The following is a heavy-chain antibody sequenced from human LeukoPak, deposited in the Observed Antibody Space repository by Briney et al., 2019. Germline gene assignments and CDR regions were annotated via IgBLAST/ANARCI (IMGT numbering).Heavy chain of an antibody. CDR2: IKDNGSHT. J-gene: IGHJ4*02. V-gene: IGHV3-74*01. Sequence: GGSLRLSCAASGFTFSSYWMHWVRQAPGKGLVWVSRIKDNGSHTNYADSVKGRFTISRDNAKNTLSLQMNSLRAEDTAVYYCARGSGIITGIDEWGQGTLVTVSS. CDR1: GFTFSSYW. CDR3: ARGSGIITGIDE. D-gene: IGHD6-25*01.